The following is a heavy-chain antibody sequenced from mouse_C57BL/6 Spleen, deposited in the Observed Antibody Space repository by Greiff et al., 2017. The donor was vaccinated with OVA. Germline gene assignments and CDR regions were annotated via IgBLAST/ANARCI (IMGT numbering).Heavy chain of an antibody. CDR2: ISGGGGNT. D-gene: IGHD1-1*01. J-gene: IGHJ2*01. CDR3: AREVVAPFDY. Sequence: EVQLVESGGGLVKPGGSLKLSCAASGFTFSSYTMSWVRQTPEKRLEWVATISGGGGNTYYPDSVKGRFTISRDNAKNTLYLQMSSLRSEDTALYYCAREVVAPFDYWGQGTTLTVSS. V-gene: IGHV5-9*01. CDR1: GFTFSSYT.